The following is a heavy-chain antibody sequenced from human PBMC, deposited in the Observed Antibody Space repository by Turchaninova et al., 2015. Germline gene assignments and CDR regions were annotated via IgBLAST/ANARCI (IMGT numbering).Heavy chain of an antibody. CDR3: ASLTTVTFDF. CDR2: VYYSGRT. V-gene: IGHV4-39*01. D-gene: IGHD4-17*01. Sequence: QLQLQESGPGLVMPSETLSLTCTVSGGSISGTTYHWGWIRHPPGKGLELIGIVYYSGRTDYNPSLKSRVIISKDTSKNQFSLKLSSVTVSDTAVYYCASLTTVTFDFWGQGTLVTVSS. J-gene: IGHJ4*02. CDR1: GGSISGTTYH.